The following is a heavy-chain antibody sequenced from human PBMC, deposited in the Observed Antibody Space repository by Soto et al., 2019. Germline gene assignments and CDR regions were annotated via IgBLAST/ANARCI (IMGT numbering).Heavy chain of an antibody. CDR2: TYYRSKWYN. CDR1: GDSVSSNSAA. Sequence: SQTLSLTCAISGDSVSSNSAAWSWIRQSPSRGLEWLGRTYYRSKWYNDYAVSVESRITINPDTSKNQFSLQLTSVAPEDTAVYYCARYSSSSRVCDYWGQGTLVTVSS. V-gene: IGHV6-1*01. J-gene: IGHJ4*02. CDR3: ARYSSSSRVCDY. D-gene: IGHD6-6*01.